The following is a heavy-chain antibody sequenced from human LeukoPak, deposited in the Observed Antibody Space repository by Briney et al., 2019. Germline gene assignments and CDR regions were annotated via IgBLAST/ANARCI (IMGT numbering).Heavy chain of an antibody. Sequence: SGGSLRLSCAASGFTFSNYYMSWIRQAPGKGLEWLSYISSSGDMKYYSDSVKGRFIISRDNARNSRPLQMSSLRAEDTGVYYCARDITPYDFGSGDPRYMDVWGKGTTVIVSS. J-gene: IGHJ6*03. V-gene: IGHV3-11*04. D-gene: IGHD3-3*01. CDR3: ARDITPYDFGSGDPRYMDV. CDR2: ISSSGDMK. CDR1: GFTFSNYY.